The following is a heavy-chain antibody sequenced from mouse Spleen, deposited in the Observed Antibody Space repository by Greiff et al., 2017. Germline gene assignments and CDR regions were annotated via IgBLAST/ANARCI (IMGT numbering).Heavy chain of an antibody. CDR3: ARGGYGNSPFDY. V-gene: IGHV1-19*01. Sequence: VQLQQSGPVLVKPGASVKMSCKASGYTFTDYYMNWVKQSHGKSLEWIGVINPYNGGTSYNQKFKGKATLTVDKSSSTAYMELNSLTSEDSAVYYCARGGYGNSPFDYWGQGTTLTVSS. CDR2: INPYNGGT. CDR1: GYTFTDYY. J-gene: IGHJ2*01. D-gene: IGHD2-10*02.